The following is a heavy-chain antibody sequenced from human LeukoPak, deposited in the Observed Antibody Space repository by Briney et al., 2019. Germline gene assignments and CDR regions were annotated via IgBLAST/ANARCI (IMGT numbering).Heavy chain of an antibody. D-gene: IGHD4-17*01. Sequence: GGSLRLSCAGSGFPFSSYPVSWVRQPPGKGLEWVSAITASGDSTYSADSVKGRFTISRDNSRNTLFLEMSSLRAEDTAVYYCAKDYGDYRRLGCFDYWGQGTLLTVSS. CDR2: ITASGDST. CDR1: GFPFSSYP. V-gene: IGHV3-23*01. CDR3: AKDYGDYRRLGCFDY. J-gene: IGHJ4*02.